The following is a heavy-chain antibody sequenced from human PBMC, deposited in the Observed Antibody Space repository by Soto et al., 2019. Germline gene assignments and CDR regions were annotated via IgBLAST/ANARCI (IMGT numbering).Heavy chain of an antibody. CDR1: GFTFSSYS. Sequence: GGSLRLSCAASGFTFSSYSMNWVRQAPGKGLEWVSSISSSSSYIYYADSVKGRFTISRDNAKNSLYLQMNSLRAEDTAVYYCARETYDFWSGYLSQTPPNKAIDYWGQGTLVTVSS. CDR3: ARETYDFWSGYLSQTPPNKAIDY. J-gene: IGHJ4*02. CDR2: ISSSSSYI. D-gene: IGHD3-3*01. V-gene: IGHV3-21*01.